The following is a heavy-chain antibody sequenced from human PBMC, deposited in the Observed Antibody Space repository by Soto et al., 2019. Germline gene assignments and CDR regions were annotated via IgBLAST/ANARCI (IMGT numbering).Heavy chain of an antibody. J-gene: IGHJ5*02. CDR1: GGSFSGYY. D-gene: IGHD4-17*01. V-gene: IGHV4-59*01. Sequence: DTLSLTCAVYGGSFSGYYWSWIRQPPGKGLEWIGYIYYSGSTNYNPSLKSRVTISVDTSKNQFSLKLSSVTAADTAVYYCARDRGYGRPINWFDPWGQGTLVTV. CDR2: IYYSGST. CDR3: ARDRGYGRPINWFDP.